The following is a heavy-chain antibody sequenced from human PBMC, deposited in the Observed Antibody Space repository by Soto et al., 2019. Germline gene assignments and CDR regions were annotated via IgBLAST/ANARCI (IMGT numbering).Heavy chain of an antibody. CDR3: ARDGALGENHYHYAMDV. Sequence: GASGKVSCKASGYTFTSYGIRWVRPAPGQGLEWMGWISAYNGNTNYAQKLQGRVTMTTDTSTSTAYMELRSMRSDDTAVYYCARDGALGENHYHYAMDVWGKATMLTGSS. J-gene: IGHJ6*04. CDR2: ISAYNGNT. V-gene: IGHV1-18*01. D-gene: IGHD3-16*01. CDR1: GYTFTSYG.